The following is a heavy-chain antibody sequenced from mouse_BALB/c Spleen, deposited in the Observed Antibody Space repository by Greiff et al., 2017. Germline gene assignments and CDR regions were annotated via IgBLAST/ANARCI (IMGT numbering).Heavy chain of an antibody. V-gene: IGHV5-6*01. CDR1: GFTFSSYG. J-gene: IGHJ4*01. Sequence: EVQRVESGGDLVKPGGSLKLSCAASGFTFSSYGMSWVRQTPDKRLEWVATISSGGSYTYYPDSVKGRFTISRDNAKNTLYLQMSSLKSEDTAMYYCARQTRRNSMGYWGRGTAVTVST. CDR3: ARQTRRNSMGY. D-gene: IGHD2-12*01. CDR2: ISSGGSYT.